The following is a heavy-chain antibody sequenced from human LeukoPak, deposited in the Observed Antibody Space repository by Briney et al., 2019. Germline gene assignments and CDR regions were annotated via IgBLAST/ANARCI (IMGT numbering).Heavy chain of an antibody. CDR2: IIPILGIA. J-gene: IGHJ4*02. V-gene: IGHV1-69*04. Sequence: GSSVKVSCKASGGTFSSYTISWVRQAPGQGLEGMGRIIPILGIANYAQKFQGRVTITADKSTSTAYMELSSLRSEDTAVYYCARDGGCSSTSCYLFDYWGQGTLVTVSS. CDR3: ARDGGCSSTSCYLFDY. D-gene: IGHD2-2*01. CDR1: GGTFSSYT.